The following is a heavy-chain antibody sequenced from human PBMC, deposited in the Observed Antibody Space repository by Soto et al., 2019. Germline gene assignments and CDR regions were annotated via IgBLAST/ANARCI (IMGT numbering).Heavy chain of an antibody. CDR3: AHRPPSGLNSSWTYAY. CDR2: IYWNDDT. V-gene: IGHV2-5*01. CDR1: GFSFSTSGVS. D-gene: IGHD6-13*01. Sequence: QITLKESGPALVKPTQTLTLTCTFSGFSFSTSGVSVAWIRQPPGKALEWLALIYWNDDTRYSPSLKSRLTITQDTYKKQVVLRMTDMDPGDTATYYCAHRPPSGLNSSWTYAYWGQGILITVSS. J-gene: IGHJ4*02.